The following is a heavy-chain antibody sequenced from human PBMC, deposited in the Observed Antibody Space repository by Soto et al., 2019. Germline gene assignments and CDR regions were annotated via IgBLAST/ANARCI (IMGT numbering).Heavy chain of an antibody. CDR2: IYPGDSDS. D-gene: IGHD1-26*01. Sequence: GESLKISCTASGYSFITYWIGWVRHIPGKGLEWLGVIYPGDSDSRYSPSFQGLVTISADKSVSTAYLQWSSLRASDTAMYYCARLVGATKSGFHYWGQGTRVTVS. CDR1: GYSFITYW. V-gene: IGHV5-51*01. CDR3: ARLVGATKSGFHY. J-gene: IGHJ4*02.